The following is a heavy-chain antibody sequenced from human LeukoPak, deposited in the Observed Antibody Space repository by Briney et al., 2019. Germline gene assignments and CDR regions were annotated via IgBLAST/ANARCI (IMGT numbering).Heavy chain of an antibody. J-gene: IGHJ4*02. D-gene: IGHD4-17*01. CDR1: GFTFSTYA. CDR2: ITGTGGST. V-gene: IGHV3-23*01. Sequence: GGSLRLSCAASGFTFSTYAMSWVRQAPGQGLEWVSTITGTGGSTYYADSVKGRFTISRDNSKNTLYLQMNSLRAEDTAVYYCARDSYGDFSFDYWGQGTVVTVSS. CDR3: ARDSYGDFSFDY.